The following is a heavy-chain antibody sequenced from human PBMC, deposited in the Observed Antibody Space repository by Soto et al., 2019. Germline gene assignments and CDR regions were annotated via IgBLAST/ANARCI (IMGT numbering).Heavy chain of an antibody. J-gene: IGHJ4*02. CDR3: ASGQCGTNCYIFEY. D-gene: IGHD2-8*01. CDR2: MSHDGSKT. Sequence: VGSLRLSCAASGFTFSSYGFQWVRQAPGKGLEWVTLMSHDGSKTVYADSVKGRFTISRDNSRNTLYLQMNSLKDEDTAVYYCASGQCGTNCYIFEYWGQGTLVTVSS. V-gene: IGHV3-30*03. CDR1: GFTFSSYG.